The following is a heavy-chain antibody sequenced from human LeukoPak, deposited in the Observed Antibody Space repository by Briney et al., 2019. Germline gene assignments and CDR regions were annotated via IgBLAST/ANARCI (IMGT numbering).Heavy chain of an antibody. V-gene: IGHV3-48*03. CDR2: ISSSGSTI. CDR1: GFTFSSYE. CDR3: AKGCGGGDCYSPY. Sequence: PGGSLRLSCAASGFTFSSYETNWVRQAPGKGLEWVSYISSSGSTIYYADSVKGRFTISRDNAKNSLYLQMNSLRAEDTAVYYCAKGCGGGDCYSPYWGQGALVTVSS. D-gene: IGHD2-21*02. J-gene: IGHJ4*02.